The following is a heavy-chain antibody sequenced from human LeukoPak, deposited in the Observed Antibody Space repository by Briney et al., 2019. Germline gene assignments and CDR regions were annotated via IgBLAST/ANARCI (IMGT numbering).Heavy chain of an antibody. CDR3: ARDQGWFGKSDAFDM. CDR2: INPHRGGT. D-gene: IGHD3-10*01. Sequence: ASVKVSCKASGYTFTGYYMHWVRQAPGQGLEWMGWINPHRGGTNYTQKFQGRVTMTRDTSISTAYMELSRLRSDDTAVYYCARDQGWFGKSDAFDMWGQGTMVTVSS. V-gene: IGHV1-2*02. J-gene: IGHJ3*02. CDR1: GYTFTGYY.